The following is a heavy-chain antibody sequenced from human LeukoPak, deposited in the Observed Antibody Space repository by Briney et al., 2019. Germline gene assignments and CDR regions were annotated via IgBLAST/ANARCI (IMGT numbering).Heavy chain of an antibody. CDR2: MNPNSGNT. CDR1: GYTFTSYD. CDR3: ARGYCSSTSCYRRIFQH. J-gene: IGHJ1*01. V-gene: IGHV1-8*03. D-gene: IGHD2-2*02. Sequence: ASVKLSCKASGYTFTSYDINWVRQATGQGLEWMGWMNPNSGNTGYAQKFQGRVTITRNTSISTAYMELSSLRSEDTAVYYCARGYCSSTSCYRRIFQHWGQGTLVTVSS.